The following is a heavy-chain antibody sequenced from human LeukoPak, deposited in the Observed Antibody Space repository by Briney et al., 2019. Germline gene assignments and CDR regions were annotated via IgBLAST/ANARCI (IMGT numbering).Heavy chain of an antibody. D-gene: IGHD6-13*01. Sequence: GGSLRLSCAASGFTFSSYEMNWVRQAPGKGLEWVSYISSSGSTIYYADSVKGRFTISRDNAKNSLYLQMNSLRAEDTAVYYCARGPYSSSWYTFDYWGQGTLVTVSS. CDR3: ARGPYSSSWYTFDY. CDR1: GFTFSSYE. V-gene: IGHV3-48*03. J-gene: IGHJ4*02. CDR2: ISSSGSTI.